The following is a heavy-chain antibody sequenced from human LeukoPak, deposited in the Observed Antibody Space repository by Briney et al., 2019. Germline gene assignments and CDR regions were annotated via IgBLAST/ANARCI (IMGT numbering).Heavy chain of an antibody. V-gene: IGHV4-59*08. CDR2: IYYSGST. CDR1: GASISSNY. D-gene: IGHD3-22*01. Sequence: SETLSLTCTVSGASISSNYWSWIRQPPGKGLEWIGYIYYSGSTNYNPSLKSRVTISLDTSKNQFSLNLSSVTAADPDVYYCARRYDSPLYYYYYMDVWGKGTTVTVSS. CDR3: ARRYDSPLYYYYYMDV. J-gene: IGHJ6*03.